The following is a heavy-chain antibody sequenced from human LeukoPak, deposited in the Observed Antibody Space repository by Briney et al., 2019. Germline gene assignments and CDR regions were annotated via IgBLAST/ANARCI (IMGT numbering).Heavy chain of an antibody. V-gene: IGHV1-2*04. CDR1: GYTFTGYY. D-gene: IGHD3-10*01. CDR2: INPNSGGT. J-gene: IGHJ4*02. CDR3: ARELGDNKYYFDY. Sequence: ASVKVSRKASGYTFTGYYMHWVRQAPGQGLEWMGWINPNSGGTNYAQKFQGWVTMTRDTSISTAYMELSRLRSDDTAVYYCARELGDNKYYFDYWGQGTLVTVSS.